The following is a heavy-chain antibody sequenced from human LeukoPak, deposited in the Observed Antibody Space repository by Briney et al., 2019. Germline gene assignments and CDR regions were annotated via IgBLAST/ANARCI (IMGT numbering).Heavy chain of an antibody. CDR1: GYTFTGYS. D-gene: IGHD3-16*01. CDR3: ARVRGSYCADF. CDR2: INPNSGGT. V-gene: IGHV1-2*02. J-gene: IGHJ4*02. Sequence: ASVKVSSKASGYTFTGYSMHWVRQAPGQGLEWMGWINPNSGGTNYAQKFQGRVTMTRDTSISTAYMELTRLTSDDTAVYYCARVRGSYCADFWGQGTLVTVSS.